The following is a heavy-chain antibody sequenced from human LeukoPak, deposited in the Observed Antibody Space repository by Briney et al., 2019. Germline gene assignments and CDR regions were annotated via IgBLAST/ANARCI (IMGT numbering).Heavy chain of an antibody. D-gene: IGHD3-22*01. V-gene: IGHV1-69*05. CDR1: GGTFSSYA. J-gene: IGHJ4*02. Sequence: GASVKVSCKASGGTFSSYAISWVRQAPGQGLEWMGRIIPIFGTANYARKFQGRVTITTDESTSTAYMELSSLRSEDTAVYYCARTSGYYSDYWGQGTLVTVSS. CDR2: IIPIFGTA. CDR3: ARTSGYYSDY.